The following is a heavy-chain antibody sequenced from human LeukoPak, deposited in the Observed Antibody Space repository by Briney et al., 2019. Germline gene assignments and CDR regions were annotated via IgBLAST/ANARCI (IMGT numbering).Heavy chain of an antibody. Sequence: PGGSLRLSCAASGFTFSTYNMNWVRQAPGKGLEWIGEINHSGSTNYNPSLKSRVTISVDTSKNQFSLKLSSVTAADTAVYYCARGRYSPRIYYYYYMDVWGKGTTVTVSS. D-gene: IGHD6-13*01. CDR2: INHSGST. CDR1: GFTFSTYN. CDR3: ARGRYSPRIYYYYYMDV. V-gene: IGHV4-34*01. J-gene: IGHJ6*03.